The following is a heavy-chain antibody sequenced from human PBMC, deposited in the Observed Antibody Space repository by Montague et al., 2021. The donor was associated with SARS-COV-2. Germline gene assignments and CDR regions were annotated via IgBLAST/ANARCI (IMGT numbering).Heavy chain of an antibody. Sequence: SETLPLTCTVSGASIRSYYWSWIRQPPGKGLEWIGNIYYSGITNYNPSLKSRVTTSIDTSKNQFSLRLSSVTAADTAVYYCARVRLTGTTAPYFDYWGQGTLVTVSS. V-gene: IGHV4-59*01. D-gene: IGHD1-1*01. J-gene: IGHJ4*02. CDR3: ARVRLTGTTAPYFDY. CDR1: GASIRSYY. CDR2: IYYSGIT.